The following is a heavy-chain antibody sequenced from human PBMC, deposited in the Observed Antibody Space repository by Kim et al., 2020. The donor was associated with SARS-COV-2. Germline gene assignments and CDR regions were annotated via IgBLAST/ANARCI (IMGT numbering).Heavy chain of an antibody. CDR3: ARDGKGAAAGFPFDY. Sequence: QGFTGRFVFSLDTSVSTAYLQISSLKAEDTAVYYCARDGKGAAAGFPFDYWGQGTLVTVSS. D-gene: IGHD6-13*01. J-gene: IGHJ4*02. V-gene: IGHV7-4-1*02.